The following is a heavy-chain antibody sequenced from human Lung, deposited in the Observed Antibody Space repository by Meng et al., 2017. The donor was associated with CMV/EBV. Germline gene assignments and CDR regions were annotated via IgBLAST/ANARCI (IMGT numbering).Heavy chain of an antibody. Sequence: QVQLVQSGAVVKKPGASVKVSCKASGYTFTSYTMYWVRQAPGQRLEWMGWINAGNGNTKYSQKFQGRVTITMDTSARTAYMEVSSLRSEDPAVYYCAKTPRADWSVDYWGQGTLVTVSS. CDR2: INAGNGNT. D-gene: IGHD3-9*01. J-gene: IGHJ4*02. CDR3: AKTPRADWSVDY. V-gene: IGHV1-3*01. CDR1: GYTFTSYT.